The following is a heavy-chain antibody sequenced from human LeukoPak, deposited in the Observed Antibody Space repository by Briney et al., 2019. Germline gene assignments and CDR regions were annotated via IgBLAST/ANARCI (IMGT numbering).Heavy chain of an antibody. J-gene: IGHJ3*02. CDR3: ARARYANAWYAFDI. CDR2: IYYSGST. V-gene: IGHV4-59*01. D-gene: IGHD2-2*01. CDR1: GGSINSYY. Sequence: PSETLSLTCSVSGGSINSYYWSWIRQPPGKGLEWIGYIYYSGSTDYNPSLKSRVTISVDTSKNQFSLKLTSVTAADTAVYYCARARYANAWYAFDIWGHGTMVTVSS.